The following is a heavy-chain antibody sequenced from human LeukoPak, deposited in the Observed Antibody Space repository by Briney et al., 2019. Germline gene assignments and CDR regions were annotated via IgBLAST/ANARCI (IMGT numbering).Heavy chain of an antibody. D-gene: IGHD6-19*01. CDR2: INSDGSST. Sequence: GGSLRLSCAASGFTLSSYWMHWVRQAPGKGLVWASRINSDGSSTSYADSVKGRFTISRVNAKNTLYLQMNSLRAEDTAVYYCARGTVAGKFDLWGRGTLVTVSS. V-gene: IGHV3-74*01. CDR3: ARGTVAGKFDL. CDR1: GFTLSSYW. J-gene: IGHJ2*01.